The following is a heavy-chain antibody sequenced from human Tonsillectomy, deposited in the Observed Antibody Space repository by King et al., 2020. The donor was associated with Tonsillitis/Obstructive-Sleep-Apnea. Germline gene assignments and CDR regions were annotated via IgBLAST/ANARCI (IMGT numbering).Heavy chain of an antibody. V-gene: IGHV1-2*02. Sequence: HVQLVESGAEVKKPGASVKVSCKASGYTFSDYYMHWVRQAPGQGLEWMGWIKPNSGITKYAQKFQGRVTMTRDMSISTAYMELSRLTSDDTVVYYCARDLSGYDYHYWGQGTLVTVSS. CDR3: ARDLSGYDYHY. CDR1: GYTFSDYY. CDR2: IKPNSGIT. D-gene: IGHD5-12*01. J-gene: IGHJ4*02.